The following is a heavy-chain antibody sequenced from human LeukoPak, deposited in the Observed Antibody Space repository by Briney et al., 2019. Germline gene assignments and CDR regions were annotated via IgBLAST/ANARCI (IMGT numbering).Heavy chain of an antibody. V-gene: IGHV4-31*03. J-gene: IGHJ2*01. Sequence: PSETLSLTCTVSGGSISSGVYYWSWVRQHPGKGLEWIGYIYYSGSTYYNPSLKSRVTISVDTSKNQFSLKLSSVTAADTAVYYCARVAEGAKWYFDLWGRGTLVTVSS. D-gene: IGHD1-14*01. CDR1: GGSISSGVYY. CDR2: IYYSGST. CDR3: ARVAEGAKWYFDL.